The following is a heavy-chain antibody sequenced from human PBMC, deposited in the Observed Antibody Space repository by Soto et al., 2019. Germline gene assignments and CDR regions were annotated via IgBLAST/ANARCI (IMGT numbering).Heavy chain of an antibody. CDR1: GFTFSSYG. CDR2: ISYDGSNK. J-gene: IGHJ4*02. V-gene: IGHV3-30*18. CDR3: AKDLGSGWYVDY. D-gene: IGHD6-19*01. Sequence: PGGSLRLSCAGSGFTFSSYGMHWVRQAPGKGLEWVAVISYDGSNKYYADSVKGRFTISRDNSKNTLYLQMNSLRAEDTAVYYCAKDLGSGWYVDYWGQGTLVTVSS.